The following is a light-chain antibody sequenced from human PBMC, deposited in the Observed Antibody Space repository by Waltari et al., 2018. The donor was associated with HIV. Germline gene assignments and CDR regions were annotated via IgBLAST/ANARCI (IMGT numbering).Light chain of an antibody. V-gene: IGKV3-20*01. CDR2: GAS. Sequence: DIVLTQSPGTLSLSPGERATLSCRASQSVSSSYLAWYQQKPGQAPRLLIYGASSRATGIPDRFSGSVSGTDFTLTISRLEPEDFAVYYCQQYGSSPLTFGGGTKVEIK. J-gene: IGKJ4*01. CDR3: QQYGSSPLT. CDR1: QSVSSSY.